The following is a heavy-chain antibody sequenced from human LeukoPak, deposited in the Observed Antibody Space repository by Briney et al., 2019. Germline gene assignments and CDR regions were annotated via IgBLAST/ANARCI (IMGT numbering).Heavy chain of an antibody. J-gene: IGHJ5*02. CDR2: IIPIFGTA. V-gene: IGHV1-69*13. CDR3: AREDCSGGSCYSGNWFDP. D-gene: IGHD2-15*01. Sequence: ASVKVSCKASGGTFSSYAISWVRQAPGQGLEWMGGIIPIFGTANYAQKFQGRVTITADESTSTAYMELSSLRSEDTAVYYCAREDCSGGSCYSGNWFDPWGQGILVTVSS. CDR1: GGTFSSYA.